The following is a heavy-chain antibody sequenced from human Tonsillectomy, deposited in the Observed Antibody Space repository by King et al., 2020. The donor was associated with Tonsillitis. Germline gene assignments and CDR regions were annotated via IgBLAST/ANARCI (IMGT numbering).Heavy chain of an antibody. D-gene: IGHD2-15*01. J-gene: IGHJ3*02. CDR1: GYTFTGYY. CDR2: INPNSGGT. V-gene: IGHV1-2*02. CDR3: ERMTPPRYCSGGSCYSGAFDI. Sequence: VQLVESGAEVKKPGASVKVSCKASGYTFTGYYMHWVRQAPGQGLEWMGWINPNSGGTNYAQKFQGRVTMTRDTSISTAYMELSRLRSDDTAVYYCERMTPPRYCSGGSCYSGAFDIWGQGTTVTVSS.